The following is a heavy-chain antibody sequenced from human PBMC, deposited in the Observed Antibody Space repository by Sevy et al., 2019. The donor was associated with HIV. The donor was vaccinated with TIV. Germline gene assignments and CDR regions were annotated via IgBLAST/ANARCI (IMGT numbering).Heavy chain of an antibody. D-gene: IGHD3-16*01. CDR2: ISSDGVST. CDR3: ARDRGEILHSAFDY. V-gene: IGHV3-64*04. J-gene: IGHJ4*02. Sequence: GGSLRLSCSGSGFSFSNSAMNWVRQTPGKGLKYVSAISSDGVSTYYTDSVKGRFTISRDNSKNTLFLQMNSLRAEDSAIYYCARDRGEILHSAFDYWGQGTLVTVSS. CDR1: GFSFSNSA.